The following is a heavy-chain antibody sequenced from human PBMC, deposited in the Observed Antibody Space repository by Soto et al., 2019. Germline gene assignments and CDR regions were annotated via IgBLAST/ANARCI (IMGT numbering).Heavy chain of an antibody. Sequence: EVQLLESGGGLVQPGGSLRLSCAASGFTFSSYSMSWVRQAPGKGLEWVSAISGSGGTTYYADSLKGRFIFSRDNSKNTLYLQMNSLRAEDTAVYYCAKTPNGWFSAFDIWGQGTMVTVSS. V-gene: IGHV3-23*01. CDR1: GFTFSSYS. CDR2: ISGSGGTT. CDR3: AKTPNGWFSAFDI. D-gene: IGHD6-19*01. J-gene: IGHJ3*02.